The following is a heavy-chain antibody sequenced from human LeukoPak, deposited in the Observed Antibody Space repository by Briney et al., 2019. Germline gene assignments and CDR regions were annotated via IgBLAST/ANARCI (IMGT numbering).Heavy chain of an antibody. V-gene: IGHV3-30*18. CDR3: AKDRYGSGNNYLDA. CDR1: GFAFSSYA. CDR2: MSDDGTKE. D-gene: IGHD3-10*01. Sequence: GGSLRLSCAASGFAFSSYAMHWVRQAPAKGLEWVAFMSDDGTKEHYADSVKGRFTISRDNSMNTLYLQINSLGPEDTAVYYCAKDRYGSGNNYLDAWGQGTLVTVSS. J-gene: IGHJ4*02.